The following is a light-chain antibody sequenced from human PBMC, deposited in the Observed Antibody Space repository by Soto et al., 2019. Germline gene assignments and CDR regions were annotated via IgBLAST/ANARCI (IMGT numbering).Light chain of an antibody. CDR2: DNH. Sequence: QSVVTQPPSVSGAPGQRVTISCTGSSSNIGAGYDVHWYQQLPGTAPKLLIYDNHNRPSGVPDRISGSKSGTSASLAITGLQAEDEADYYCQSYDSSLSGYVFGTGTKVTVL. CDR3: QSYDSSLSGYV. CDR1: SSNIGAGYD. J-gene: IGLJ1*01. V-gene: IGLV1-40*01.